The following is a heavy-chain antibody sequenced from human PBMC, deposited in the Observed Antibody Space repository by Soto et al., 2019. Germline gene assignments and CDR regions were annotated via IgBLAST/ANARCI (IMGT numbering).Heavy chain of an antibody. CDR3: ARDVVSSGSGWYYYGMDV. CDR1: GGSISSYY. V-gene: IGHV4-59*01. CDR2: IYYSGST. Sequence: SETLSLTCTVSGGSISSYYWSWIRQPPGKGLEWIGYIYYSGSTNYNPSLKSRVTISVDTSKNQFSLKLSSVTAADTAVYYCARDVVSSGSGWYYYGMDVWGQGTTVTVSS. J-gene: IGHJ6*02. D-gene: IGHD6-19*01.